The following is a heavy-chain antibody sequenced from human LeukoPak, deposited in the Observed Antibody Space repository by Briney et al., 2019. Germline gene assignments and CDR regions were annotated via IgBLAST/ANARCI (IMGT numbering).Heavy chain of an antibody. D-gene: IGHD3-9*01. CDR2: INHSGST. J-gene: IGHJ4*02. V-gene: IGHV4-34*01. CDR1: GGSFSGYY. Sequence: SETLSLTCAVYGGSFSGYYWSWIRQPPGKGLEWIGEINHSGSTNYNPSLKSRVTISVDTSKNQISLKLSSVTAADTAVYYCARAPSVLRYFDWLDWGQGTLVTVSS. CDR3: ARAPSVLRYFDWLD.